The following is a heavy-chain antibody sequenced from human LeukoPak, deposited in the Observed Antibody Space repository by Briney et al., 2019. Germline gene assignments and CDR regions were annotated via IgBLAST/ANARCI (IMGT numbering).Heavy chain of an antibody. CDR1: GFTFCSYA. CDR2: ISNSGVNT. J-gene: IGHJ4*02. CDR3: AKRNSSGWYYFDY. Sequence: GGSLRLSCEASGFTFCSYAMSWVRQAPGKGLEWVSLISNSGVNTYYANSVKGRFTISRDNSKNTLYLQMNSLRDEDTAIYYCAKRNSSGWYYFDYWGQGTLVTVSS. V-gene: IGHV3-23*01. D-gene: IGHD6-19*01.